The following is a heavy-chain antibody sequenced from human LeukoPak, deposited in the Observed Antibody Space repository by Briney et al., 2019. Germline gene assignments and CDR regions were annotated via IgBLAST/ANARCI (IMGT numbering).Heavy chain of an antibody. J-gene: IGHJ5*02. D-gene: IGHD6-19*01. CDR1: GGSVSSNSYY. CDR2: IAYTGSA. CDR3: ARRPVAKTFDH. Sequence: SETLCLTCTVSGGSVSSNSYYWSWVRQPPGKVLEWIGFIAYTGSANYNPSLKSRVTISLDTSKNQFSVKVMSVTAADTAVYYCARRPVAKTFDHWGQGTMVTVSS. V-gene: IGHV4-61*01.